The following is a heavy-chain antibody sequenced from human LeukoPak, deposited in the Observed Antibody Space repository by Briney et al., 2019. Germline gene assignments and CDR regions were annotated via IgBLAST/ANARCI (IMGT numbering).Heavy chain of an antibody. J-gene: IGHJ4*02. V-gene: IGHV3-23*01. CDR2: IGASGGST. D-gene: IGHD3-9*01. CDR1: GFTFSSYA. Sequence: GGSLRLSCATSGFTFSSYAMSWVRQAPGKGLEWVSGIGASGGSTYYADSVKGRFTISRDNAKNTLDLQMNSLRTEDTAVYYCAKAEGYDILTGLDYWGQGTLVTVSS. CDR3: AKAEGYDILTGLDY.